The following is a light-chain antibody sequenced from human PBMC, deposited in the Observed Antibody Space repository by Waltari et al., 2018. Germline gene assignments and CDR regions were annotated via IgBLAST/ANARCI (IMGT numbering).Light chain of an antibody. CDR3: QQTYSNFRT. V-gene: IGKV1-39*01. J-gene: IGKJ1*01. CDR1: QRVSGY. Sequence: DIQMTQSPSSLPASVGDSVTITCRTSQRVSGYLNWYQQKPGQAPKLLIYAASSLQSGVPSRFSGSGLGTDFTLTINGLQPEYFAVYYCQQTYSNFRTFGQGTKVDVK. CDR2: AAS.